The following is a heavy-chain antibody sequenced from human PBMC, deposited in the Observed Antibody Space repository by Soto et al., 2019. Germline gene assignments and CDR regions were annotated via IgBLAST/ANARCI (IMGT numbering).Heavy chain of an antibody. CDR2: ISGSGGST. V-gene: IGHV3-23*01. D-gene: IGHD3-22*01. J-gene: IGHJ4*02. Sequence: GGSLRLSCAASGFTFSSYAMSWVRQAPGKGLEWVSAISGSGGSTYYADSVKGRFTISRDNSKNTLYLQMNSLRAEDMAVYYCAKVRAYYYDSSGYYPGFDYWGQGTLVTVSS. CDR1: GFTFSSYA. CDR3: AKVRAYYYDSSGYYPGFDY.